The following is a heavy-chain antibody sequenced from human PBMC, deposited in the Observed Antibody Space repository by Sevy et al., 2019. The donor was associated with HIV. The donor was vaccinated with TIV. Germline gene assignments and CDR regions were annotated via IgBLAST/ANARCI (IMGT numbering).Heavy chain of an antibody. CDR2: ISGSGGST. CDR3: AKDLMRIFGVVISFYYYGMDV. CDR1: GFTFSSYA. D-gene: IGHD3-3*01. Sequence: GGSLRLSCAASGFTFSSYAMSWVRQAPGKGLEWVSAISGSGGSTYYADSVKGRFTISRDNSKNTLYLQTNSLRAEDTAVYYCAKDLMRIFGVVISFYYYGMDVWGQGTTVTVSS. V-gene: IGHV3-23*01. J-gene: IGHJ6*02.